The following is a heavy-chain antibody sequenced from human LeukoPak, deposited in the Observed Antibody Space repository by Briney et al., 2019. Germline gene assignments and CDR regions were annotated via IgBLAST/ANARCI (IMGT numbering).Heavy chain of an antibody. V-gene: IGHV3-7*01. CDR1: GFTFSDYW. J-gene: IGHJ4*02. Sequence: PGGSLRLSCAASGFTFSDYWMSWVRQAPGKGLEWVANIKQDGSEKYYVDSVKGRFTISRDNAKNSLYLQMNSLRAEDPAVYYCARDGVITFGGVIVADYWGQGTLVTVSS. D-gene: IGHD3-16*02. CDR2: IKQDGSEK. CDR3: ARDGVITFGGVIVADY.